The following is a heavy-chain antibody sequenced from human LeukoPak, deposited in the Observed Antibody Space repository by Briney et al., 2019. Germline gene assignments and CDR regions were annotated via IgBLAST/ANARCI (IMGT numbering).Heavy chain of an antibody. CDR1: GFTFSSYS. J-gene: IGHJ4*02. Sequence: GVSLRLSCAASGFTFSSYSMNWVRQAPGKGLEWVSYISSSSSTISYADSVKGRFTISRDNAKNSLYLQMNSQRDEDTAVYYCTRGLTGEIDYWGQGTVVTVSS. CDR2: ISSSSSTI. CDR3: TRGLTGEIDY. V-gene: IGHV3-48*02. D-gene: IGHD3-9*01.